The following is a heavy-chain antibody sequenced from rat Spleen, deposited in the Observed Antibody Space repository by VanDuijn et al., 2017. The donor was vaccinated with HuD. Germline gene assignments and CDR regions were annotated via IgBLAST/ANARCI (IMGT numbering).Heavy chain of an antibody. CDR3: ARHGGYNYFDY. Sequence: EVQLVESDGGLVQPGRSLRLSCAASGFTFSSSGMHWIRQAPTKGLEWVASISPSAAYTYYRDSVKGRFTISRDNAKSSLYLQMDSLRSEDTATYYCARHGGYNYFDYWGQGVMVTVSS. CDR1: GFTFSSSG. CDR2: ISPSAAYT. J-gene: IGHJ2*01. D-gene: IGHD4-3*01. V-gene: IGHV5-19*01.